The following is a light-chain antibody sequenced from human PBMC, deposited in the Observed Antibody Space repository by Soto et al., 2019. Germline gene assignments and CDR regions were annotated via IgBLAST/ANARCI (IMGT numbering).Light chain of an antibody. CDR2: GAS. Sequence: EIVMMQSLATSSISPGERATLSCRPSQSVSSNLAWYQQKPGQAPRLLIYGASTRATGIPARFSGSGSGTEFPLTISLLQSEDYGVYYCQQYTNWPRTFGQGTKV. CDR1: QSVSSN. J-gene: IGKJ1*01. V-gene: IGKV3-15*01. CDR3: QQYTNWPRT.